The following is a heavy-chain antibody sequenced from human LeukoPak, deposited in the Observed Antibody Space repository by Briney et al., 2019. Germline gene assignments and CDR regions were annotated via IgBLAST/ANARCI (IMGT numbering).Heavy chain of an antibody. J-gene: IGHJ4*02. CDR2: IYDSGST. CDR1: GASISSYY. CDR3: TRAGSGCSFDY. Sequence: SETLSLTCTVSGASISSYYWSWIRQPPGKGLEWIGYIYDSGSTNYNPSLKSRVTISVDTSKNQFSLKLSSVTAADTAVYYCTRAGSGCSFDYWGQGTLVTVSS. D-gene: IGHD5-18*01. V-gene: IGHV4-59*01.